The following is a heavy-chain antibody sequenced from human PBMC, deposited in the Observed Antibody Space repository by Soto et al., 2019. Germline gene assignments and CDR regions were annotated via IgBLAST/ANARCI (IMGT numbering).Heavy chain of an antibody. CDR1: GFTVSSYS. CDR2: ISSSSSTI. V-gene: IGHV3-48*01. D-gene: IGHD5-12*01. Sequence: EVQLVESGGGLVQPGGSLRLSCAASGFTVSSYSMNWVRQAPGKGLEWVSYISSSSSTIYYADSVKGRFTISRDNAKNSRDLQMNSLRAEDTAVYYCARADSGYAHGYYYYGMDVWGQGTTVTVSS. J-gene: IGHJ6*02. CDR3: ARADSGYAHGYYYYGMDV.